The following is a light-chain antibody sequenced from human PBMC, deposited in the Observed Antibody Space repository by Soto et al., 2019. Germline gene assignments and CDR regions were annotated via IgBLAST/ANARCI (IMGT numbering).Light chain of an antibody. J-gene: IGKJ4*01. CDR1: QIINIW. Sequence: DIQLTQSPSSLSASVGDRITITCRASQIINIWLAWYQQKPGKAPKLLIYDASSLQSGVPSRFRGSTSGTEFTLTISSLQPDDFATYYCQQYNSYSRSFGGGTKVDIK. CDR3: QQYNSYSRS. V-gene: IGKV1-5*01. CDR2: DAS.